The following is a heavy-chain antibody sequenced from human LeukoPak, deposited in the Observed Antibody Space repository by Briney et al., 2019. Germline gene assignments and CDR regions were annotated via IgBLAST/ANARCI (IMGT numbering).Heavy chain of an antibody. CDR1: GFTFSSYA. Sequence: QPGGPLRLSCAASGFTFSSYATYWVRQAPGKGLECISAITGGGSNTYYTDSVKGRFTISRDNSKNTLYLQMNSLRAEDTAVYYCVKVLTSGGFFDYWGQGTLVTVSS. V-gene: IGHV3-23*01. CDR2: ITGGGSNT. CDR3: VKVLTSGGFFDY. D-gene: IGHD6-19*01. J-gene: IGHJ4*02.